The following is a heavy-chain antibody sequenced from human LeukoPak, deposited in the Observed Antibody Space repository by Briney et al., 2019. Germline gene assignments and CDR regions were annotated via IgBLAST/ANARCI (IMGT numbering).Heavy chain of an antibody. D-gene: IGHD6-6*01. J-gene: IGHJ4*02. CDR3: ARGSIALYYFDY. V-gene: IGHV4-59*08. CDR2: IYYSGST. CDR1: GDSFSSYY. Sequence: SETLSLTCTVPGDSFSSYYWTWIRQTPGKGLEWIGYIYYSGSTNYNPSLRSRVTISVDTSKNQFSLKVTSVTAADTATYYCARGSIALYYFDYWGQGTLVTVSS.